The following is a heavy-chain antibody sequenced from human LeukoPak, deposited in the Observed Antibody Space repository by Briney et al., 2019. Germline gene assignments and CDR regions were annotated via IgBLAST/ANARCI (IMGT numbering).Heavy chain of an antibody. J-gene: IGHJ4*02. Sequence: QPGGSLRLSCAASGFTFSTFGMHWVRQAPGKGLEWLAFIGNDGSNKYYVDSVKGRFTISRDNSKNTLYLQMNTLRAEDTAVYHCAAHQGYCNGGGCGPYWGQGTQVTVSS. V-gene: IGHV3-30*02. CDR2: IGNDGSNK. D-gene: IGHD2-15*01. CDR1: GFTFSTFG. CDR3: AAHQGYCNGGGCGPY.